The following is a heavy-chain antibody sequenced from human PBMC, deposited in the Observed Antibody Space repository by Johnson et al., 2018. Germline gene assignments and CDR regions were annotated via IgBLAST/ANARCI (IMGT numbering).Heavy chain of an antibody. CDR3: ARDRWFYDDGLSGDDYYTFMDV. V-gene: IGHV3-66*02. J-gene: IGHJ6*03. CDR2: IYSVGTT. Sequence: VQLQESGGNFVQPGGSLRLSCAVSGFTVRTTYMTWVRQAPGKGLEWVSVIYSVGTTYYADSVNGRFTISRYNSKNTWYLQMNILRIEYTAVYYCARDRWFYDDGLSGDDYYTFMDVWGTGTKVSVSS. CDR1: GFTVRTTY. D-gene: IGHD3-16*01.